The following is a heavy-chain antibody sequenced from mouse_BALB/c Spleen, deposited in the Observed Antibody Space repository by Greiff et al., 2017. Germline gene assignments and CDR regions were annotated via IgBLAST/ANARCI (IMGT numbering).Heavy chain of an antibody. J-gene: IGHJ2*01. D-gene: IGHD1-1*01. Sequence: EVHLVESGGGLVQPGGSRKLSCAASGFTFSSFGMHWVRQAPEKGLEWVAYISSGSSTIYYADTLKGRFTISRDNPKNTLFLQMTSLRSEDTAMYYCARQYYYGSSYYFDYWGQGTTLTVSS. CDR2: ISSGSSTI. CDR1: GFTFSSFG. V-gene: IGHV5-17*02. CDR3: ARQYYYGSSYYFDY.